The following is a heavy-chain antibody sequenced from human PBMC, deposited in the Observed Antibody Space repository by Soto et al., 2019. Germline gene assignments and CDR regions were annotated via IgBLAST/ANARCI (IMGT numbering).Heavy chain of an antibody. CDR1: GGTFSSYS. V-gene: IGHV1-69*13. CDR2: IIPIFGTA. Sequence: PSVKVSCKASGGTFSSYSISWVRQAPGQGLEWMGGIIPIFGTANYAQKFQGRVTITADESTSTAYMELSSLRSEDTAVYYCAIEYSSSPPYYPIGYWGQGTLVTVSS. D-gene: IGHD6-6*01. J-gene: IGHJ4*02. CDR3: AIEYSSSPPYYPIGY.